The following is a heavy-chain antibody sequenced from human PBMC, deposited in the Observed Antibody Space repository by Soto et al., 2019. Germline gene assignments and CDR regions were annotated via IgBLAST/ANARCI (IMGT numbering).Heavy chain of an antibody. V-gene: IGHV3-23*01. CDR1: GFTFSSYA. Sequence: EVQLLESGGGLVQPGGSLRLSCAASGFTFSSYAMSWVRQAPGTGLEWVSAISGSGANTYYADSVKCRFTISRDNSKNTLYLQMNSLRAEDSAMYYCVRERSGYSYADSWGQGTLVTVSS. J-gene: IGHJ4*02. CDR2: ISGSGANT. CDR3: VRERSGYSYADS. D-gene: IGHD5-18*01.